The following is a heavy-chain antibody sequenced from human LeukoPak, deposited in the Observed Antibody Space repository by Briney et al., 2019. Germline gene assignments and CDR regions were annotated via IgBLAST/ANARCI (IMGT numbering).Heavy chain of an antibody. V-gene: IGHV3-30*03. Sequence: GRSLRLSCAASGFTFSSYGMHWVRQAPGKGLEWVAVISYDGSNKYYADSVKGRFTISRDNSKNTLYLQMNSLRAEDTAVYYCARGYSYGYWKQLVLAYWGQGSLVTVSS. CDR2: ISYDGSNK. D-gene: IGHD5-18*01. CDR3: ARGYSYGYWKQLVLAY. J-gene: IGHJ4*02. CDR1: GFTFSSYG.